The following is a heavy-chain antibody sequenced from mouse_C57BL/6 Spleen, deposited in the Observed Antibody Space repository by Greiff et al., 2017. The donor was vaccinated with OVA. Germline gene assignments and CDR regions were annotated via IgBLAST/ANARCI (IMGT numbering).Heavy chain of an antibody. V-gene: IGHV1-15*01. CDR1: GYTFTDYE. Sequence: VKLVESGAELVRPGASVTLSCKASGYTFTDYEMHWVKQTPVHGLEWIGAIDPETGGTAYNQKFKGKAILTADKSSSTAYMELRSLTSEDSAVYYCTRFPYYYGSAWFAYWGQGTLVTVSA. CDR2: IDPETGGT. D-gene: IGHD1-1*01. CDR3: TRFPYYYGSAWFAY. J-gene: IGHJ3*01.